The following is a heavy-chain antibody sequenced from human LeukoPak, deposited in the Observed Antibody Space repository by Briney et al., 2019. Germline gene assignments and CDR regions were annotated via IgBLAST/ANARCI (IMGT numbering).Heavy chain of an antibody. V-gene: IGHV4-31*03. J-gene: IGHJ5*02. CDR1: GGSISSGGYY. D-gene: IGHD2-15*01. Sequence: SQTLSLTCTVSGGSISSGGYYWSWIRQHPRKGLEWIGYIYYSGSTYYNPSLKSRVTISVDTSKNQFSLKLSPVTAADTAVYYCARSARYCSGGSCYPIQNNWFDAWGQGTLVTVSS. CDR2: IYYSGST. CDR3: ARSARYCSGGSCYPIQNNWFDA.